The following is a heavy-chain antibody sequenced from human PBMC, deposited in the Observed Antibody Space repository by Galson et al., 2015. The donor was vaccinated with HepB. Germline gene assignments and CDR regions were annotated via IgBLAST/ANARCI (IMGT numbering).Heavy chain of an antibody. Sequence: SLRLSCAASGFTFSSNWMQWVRQAPGKGLEWVSRINSDVSTTSYMDSVKGRFTISRDSAKNTLYLQMNSLRAEDTAVYYCGNWGSSWGQGTLVTVSS. CDR3: GNWGSS. CDR2: INSDVSTT. V-gene: IGHV3-74*01. D-gene: IGHD7-27*01. J-gene: IGHJ5*02. CDR1: GFTFSSNW.